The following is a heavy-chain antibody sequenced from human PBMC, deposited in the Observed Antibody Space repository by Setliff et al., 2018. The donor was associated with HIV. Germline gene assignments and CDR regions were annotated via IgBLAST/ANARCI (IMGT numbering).Heavy chain of an antibody. J-gene: IGHJ4*02. D-gene: IGHD3-22*01. CDR1: GGSISSGDYY. CDR2: IYYSGNT. V-gene: IGHV4-30-4*08. Sequence: TLSLTCTVSGGSISSGDYYWTWIRQPPGKGLEWIGYIYYSGNTFYNPSLKSRLTISIDTSKNQFSLKLSSVTAADTAVYYCARGGRDFYDSSGYYWNYWGQGTLVTVSS. CDR3: ARGGRDFYDSSGYYWNY.